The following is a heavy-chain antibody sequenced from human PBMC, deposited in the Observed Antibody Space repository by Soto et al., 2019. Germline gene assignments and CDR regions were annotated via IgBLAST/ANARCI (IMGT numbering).Heavy chain of an antibody. CDR1: GFTFSSYS. D-gene: IGHD4-17*01. CDR3: ASEYDYGDLNYYYYGMDV. Sequence: EVQLVESGGGLVQPGGSLRLSCAASGFTFSSYSMNWVRQAPGKGLEWVSYISSSSSTIYYADSVKGRFTISRDNAKNSLYRQMNSLRDEDTAVYYCASEYDYGDLNYYYYGMDVWGQGTTVTVSS. J-gene: IGHJ6*02. V-gene: IGHV3-48*02. CDR2: ISSSSSTI.